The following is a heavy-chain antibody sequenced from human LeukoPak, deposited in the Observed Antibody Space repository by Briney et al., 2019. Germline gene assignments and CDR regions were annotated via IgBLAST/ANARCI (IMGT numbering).Heavy chain of an antibody. J-gene: IGHJ3*01. Sequence: ASVKVSCKASGYIFTGYYMHWVRQAPGQRLEWMGRINPNSGGTHYAQKFQGGVTMTRDTSISTAYVELSTLRSDDTAVYYCATQVATSDGFDVWGQGTMVTVSS. CDR1: GYIFTGYY. CDR2: INPNSGGT. D-gene: IGHD5-12*01. CDR3: ATQVATSDGFDV. V-gene: IGHV1-2*02.